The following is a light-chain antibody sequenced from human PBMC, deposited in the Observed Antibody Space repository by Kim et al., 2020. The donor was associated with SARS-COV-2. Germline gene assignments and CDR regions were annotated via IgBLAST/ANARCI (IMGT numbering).Light chain of an antibody. CDR3: QQYAASPPT. CDR1: QSVGSRS. Sequence: SPGERGTLSSRASQSVGSRSLAWYQQRPGQAPRILVYATSSRAADIPDRFSGSGSGTDFTFTISRLEPEDFAVYYCQQYAASPPTFGRGTKVDIK. CDR2: ATS. V-gene: IGKV3-20*01. J-gene: IGKJ1*01.